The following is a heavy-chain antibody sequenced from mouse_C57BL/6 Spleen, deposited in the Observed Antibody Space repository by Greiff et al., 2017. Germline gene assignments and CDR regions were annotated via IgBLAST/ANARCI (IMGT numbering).Heavy chain of an antibody. D-gene: IGHD2-4*01. J-gene: IGHJ4*01. V-gene: IGHV1-26*01. CDR2: INPNNGGT. Sequence: VQLQQSGPELVKPGASVKISCKASGYTFTDYYMNWVKQSHGKSLEWIGDINPNNGGTSYNQKFKGKATLTVDKSSSTAYMELRSLTSEDSAVYYCARWGDYAYWGQGTSVTVSS. CDR3: ARWGDYAY. CDR1: GYTFTDYY.